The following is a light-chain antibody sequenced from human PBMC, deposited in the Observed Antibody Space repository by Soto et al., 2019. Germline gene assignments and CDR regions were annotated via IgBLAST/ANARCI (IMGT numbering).Light chain of an antibody. Sequence: QSVLTQPPSASGTPGQRVTISCSGSSSNIRSHTVNWYQQLPGTAPKLLIYSNNQRPSGVPDRFSGSKSGTSASLAISGLQSEDEADYYCAAWDDSLNDYVFGTGTKLTVL. CDR3: AAWDDSLNDYV. CDR2: SNN. CDR1: SSNIRSHT. V-gene: IGLV1-44*01. J-gene: IGLJ1*01.